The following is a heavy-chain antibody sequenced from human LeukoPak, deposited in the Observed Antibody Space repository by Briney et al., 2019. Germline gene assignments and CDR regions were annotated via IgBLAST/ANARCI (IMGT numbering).Heavy chain of an antibody. Sequence: ASVKVSCKASGGTFSSYAISWVRQAPGQGLEWMGRIIPIFGTANYAQKFQGRVTITTDESTSTAYMELSSLRSEDTAVYYCARAPSGYDYDHYCDYWGRGTLVTVSS. V-gene: IGHV1-69*05. D-gene: IGHD5-12*01. CDR3: ARAPSGYDYDHYCDY. CDR2: IIPIFGTA. CDR1: GGTFSSYA. J-gene: IGHJ4*02.